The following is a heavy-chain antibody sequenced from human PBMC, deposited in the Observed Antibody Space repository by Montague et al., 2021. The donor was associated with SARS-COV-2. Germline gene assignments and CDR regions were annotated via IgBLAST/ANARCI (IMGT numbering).Heavy chain of an antibody. CDR2: IYYTGST. D-gene: IGHD3-22*01. J-gene: IGHJ3*01. Sequence: SETLSLTCSVSGVSVNNYYWAWIRQTPEKGLEWIGYIYYTGSTNYNPSLRNRITISIDTSANQFSLKLRSVTPADTAVYYCVRDFYDTSDYFQGTFDVWGHGIVVSVSS. CDR1: GVSVNNYY. V-gene: IGHV4-59*02. CDR3: VRDFYDTSDYFQGTFDV.